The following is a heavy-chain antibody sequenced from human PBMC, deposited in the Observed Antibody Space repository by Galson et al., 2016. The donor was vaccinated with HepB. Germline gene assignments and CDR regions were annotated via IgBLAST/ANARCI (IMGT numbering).Heavy chain of an antibody. CDR1: GFTLSNYV. CDR2: ISDSDGST. Sequence: SLRLSCAASGFTLSNYVMSWVRQAPGKGLEWVSGISDSDGSTNYAASVKGRFTISRDNSKNTLYPQLNSLRAEDTAVYYCAKDGSSSLRFLDLGRRKNYGMEVWGQGTTVTVSS. J-gene: IGHJ6*02. CDR3: AKDGSSSLRFLDLGRRKNYGMEV. D-gene: IGHD3-3*01. V-gene: IGHV3-23*01.